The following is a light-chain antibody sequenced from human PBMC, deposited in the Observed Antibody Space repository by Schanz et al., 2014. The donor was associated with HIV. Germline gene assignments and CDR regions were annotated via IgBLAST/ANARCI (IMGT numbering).Light chain of an antibody. V-gene: IGKV3-15*01. CDR3: QQYGTLPWT. J-gene: IGKJ1*01. CDR2: GAS. CDR1: QSVRNN. Sequence: EIVMTQSPATLSVSPGERATLSCRASQSVRNNLAWYQQKPGQAPRLLIYGASTRATGIPARFSGSGSGTEFTLTISRAEPEDFAMYYCQQYGTLPWTFGQGTQVEVK.